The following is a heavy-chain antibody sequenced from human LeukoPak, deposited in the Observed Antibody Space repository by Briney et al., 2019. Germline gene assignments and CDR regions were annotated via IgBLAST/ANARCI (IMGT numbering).Heavy chain of an antibody. Sequence: GGSLRLSCAASGFTFNTYTMNWVRQAPGKGLEWVSYISGSSGIIDYADSVRGRFTISRDNAKNSLYLQMNSLRAEDTAVYYCAKRSMMGYSYGFDYWGQGTLVTVSS. CDR2: ISGSSGII. CDR3: AKRSMMGYSYGFDY. J-gene: IGHJ4*02. D-gene: IGHD5-18*01. CDR1: GFTFNTYT. V-gene: IGHV3-48*01.